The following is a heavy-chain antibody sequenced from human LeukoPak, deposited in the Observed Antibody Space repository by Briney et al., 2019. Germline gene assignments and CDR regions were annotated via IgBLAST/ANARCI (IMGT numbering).Heavy chain of an antibody. CDR1: GGTFSSYA. V-gene: IGHV1-69*05. CDR2: IIPIFGTA. CDR3: ARDLTTVGSPRYYYYHLDV. J-gene: IGHJ6*03. Sequence: SVKVSCKAPGGTFSSYAISWVRQAPGQGLEWMGGIIPIFGTANHAQKFQGRVTITTDESTSTAYMELSSLRSEDTAVYYCARDLTTVGSPRYYYYHLDVWGKGTTVTVSS. D-gene: IGHD4-23*01.